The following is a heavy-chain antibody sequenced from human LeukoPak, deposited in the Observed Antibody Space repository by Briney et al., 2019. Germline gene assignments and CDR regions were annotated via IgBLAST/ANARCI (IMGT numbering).Heavy chain of an antibody. CDR2: IIPIFGTA. V-gene: IGHV1-69*13. CDR3: WGSGPLGMGV. D-gene: IGHD3-10*01. CDR1: GGTFSSYA. Sequence: SVKVSCKASGGTFSSYAISWVRQAPGQGLEWMGGIIPIFGTANYAQKFQGRVTITADESTSTAYMELSSLRSEDTAVYYCWGSGPLGMGVWGQGTTVTVSS. J-gene: IGHJ6*02.